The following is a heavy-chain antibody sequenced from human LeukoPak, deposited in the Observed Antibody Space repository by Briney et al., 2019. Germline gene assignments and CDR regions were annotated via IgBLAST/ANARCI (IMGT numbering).Heavy chain of an antibody. CDR2: INSDGSIT. Sequence: PGGSLRLSCAASGFTFSNYWMHWVRQAPGKGLVWVPRINSDGSITDYADSVKGRFTISRDNAKNTLYLQMNSLRAEDTSVYFCARDNYHDHWGQGSLVTVSS. CDR1: GFTFSNYW. J-gene: IGHJ4*02. V-gene: IGHV3-74*01. CDR3: ARDNYHDH.